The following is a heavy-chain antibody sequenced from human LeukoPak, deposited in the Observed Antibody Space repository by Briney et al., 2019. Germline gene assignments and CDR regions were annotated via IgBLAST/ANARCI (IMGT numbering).Heavy chain of an antibody. CDR2: MNPNSGNT. Sequence: GASVKVSCKASGDTFTSYDISWVRQAPGQGLEWIGWMNPNSGNTGYAQKFQGRVTITRNTSISTAYMELSSLRSEDTAVYYCARGPQAAARRGRGWFDPWGQGTLVTVSS. CDR1: GDTFTSYD. J-gene: IGHJ5*02. V-gene: IGHV1-8*03. D-gene: IGHD6-6*01. CDR3: ARGPQAAARRGRGWFDP.